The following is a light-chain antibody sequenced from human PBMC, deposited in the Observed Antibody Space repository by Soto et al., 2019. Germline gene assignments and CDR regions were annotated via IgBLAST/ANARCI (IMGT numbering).Light chain of an antibody. CDR3: CSYAGTYTYV. V-gene: IGLV2-11*01. CDR2: DVT. J-gene: IGLJ1*01. Sequence: QSALTQPRSVSGSPGQSVTISCAGTSSDVGGFNFVSWHQQHPGKAPKLLIYDVTKRPSGVPDRFSGSKSGSTASLTISGLQAEDEADYYCCSYAGTYTYVFGTGTKVTVL. CDR1: SSDVGGFNF.